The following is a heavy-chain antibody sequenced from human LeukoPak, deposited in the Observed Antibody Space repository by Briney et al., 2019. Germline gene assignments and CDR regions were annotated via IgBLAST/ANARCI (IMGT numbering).Heavy chain of an antibody. Sequence: GRSLRLSCAASGFTFDDYAMHWVRQAPGKGLEWVSGISWNSGSIGYADSVKGRFTISRDNAKNSLYLQMNSLRAEDVALYYCAKSPIAAAGHNWFDPWGQGTLVTVSS. CDR2: ISWNSGSI. CDR3: AKSPIAAAGHNWFDP. J-gene: IGHJ5*02. D-gene: IGHD6-13*01. V-gene: IGHV3-9*03. CDR1: GFTFDDYA.